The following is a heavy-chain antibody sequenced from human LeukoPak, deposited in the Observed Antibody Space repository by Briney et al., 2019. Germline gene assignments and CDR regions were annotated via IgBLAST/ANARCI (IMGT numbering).Heavy chain of an antibody. CDR2: IYYSGST. J-gene: IGHJ4*02. CDR1: GGFVNSSSYY. D-gene: IGHD3-10*01. Sequence: PSETLSLTCIVSGGFVNSSSYYWGWIRQPPGKGLEWIGSIYYSGSTYYNPSLKSRVTISVDTSKNQFSLKLSSVTAADTAVYYCARHPPLWFDYWGKGTLVTVSS. V-gene: IGHV4-39*01. CDR3: ARHPPLWFDY.